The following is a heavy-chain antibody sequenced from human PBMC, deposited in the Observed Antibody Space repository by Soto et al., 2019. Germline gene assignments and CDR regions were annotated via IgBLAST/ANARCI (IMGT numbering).Heavy chain of an antibody. D-gene: IGHD3-3*01. J-gene: IGHJ6*03. CDR2: ISAYNGNT. Sequence: ASVKVSCKASGYTFTSYGISWVRQAPGQGLEWMGWISAYNGNTNYAQKLQGRVTMTTDTSTSTAYMELRSLRSDDTAVYYCARATSPFTIFGVVIILPYYYYMDVWGKGTTVTVSS. CDR1: GYTFTSYG. CDR3: ARATSPFTIFGVVIILPYYYYMDV. V-gene: IGHV1-18*01.